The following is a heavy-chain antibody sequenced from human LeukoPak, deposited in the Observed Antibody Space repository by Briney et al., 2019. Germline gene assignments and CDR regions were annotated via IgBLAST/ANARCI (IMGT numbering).Heavy chain of an antibody. V-gene: IGHV3-23*01. CDR2: ISADGDGP. CDR3: ARTFNGFDPTFDY. CDR1: GFTFSSHA. Sequence: TGGSLRLSCAASGFTFSSHAMNWVRQVPGKGLVWVSTISADGDGPHYADSVKGRFTISRDNSKNTLFLQMNSLRDGDMAVYFCARTFNGFDPTFDYWGQGTLVTVSS. D-gene: IGHD6-25*01. J-gene: IGHJ4*02.